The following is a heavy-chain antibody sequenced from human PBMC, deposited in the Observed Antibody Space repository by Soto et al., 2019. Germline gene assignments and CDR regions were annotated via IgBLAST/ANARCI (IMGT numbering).Heavy chain of an antibody. D-gene: IGHD3-10*01. CDR3: ARSVRPLSWFDP. CDR2: ISYDGRVK. J-gene: IGHJ5*02. V-gene: IGHV3-30*04. CDR1: GFTFSDYP. Sequence: PGESLKISCAASGFTFSDYPMHWVRQAPGKGLEWVAVISYDGRVKYYVDSVKGRFTISRDDSKNTLYLQMNSVRVEDTAVYYCARSVRPLSWFDPWGQGTRVTVSS.